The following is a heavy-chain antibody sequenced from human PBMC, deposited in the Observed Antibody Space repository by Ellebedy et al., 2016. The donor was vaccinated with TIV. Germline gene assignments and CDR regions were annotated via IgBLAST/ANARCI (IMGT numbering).Heavy chain of an antibody. CDR1: GFVFDTKW. J-gene: IGHJ4*03. V-gene: IGHV3-7*01. Sequence: GESLKISCAASGFVFDTKWMTWVRQAPGRGLEWVAQINPNGRQTFYVKSVRGRFTISRDNYKRSVSLQMDSLTAADTALYFCAVLISEDVWGTYRYVDHWGPGTLVSVSS. CDR2: INPNGRQT. CDR3: AVLISEDVWGTYRYVDH. D-gene: IGHD3-16*01.